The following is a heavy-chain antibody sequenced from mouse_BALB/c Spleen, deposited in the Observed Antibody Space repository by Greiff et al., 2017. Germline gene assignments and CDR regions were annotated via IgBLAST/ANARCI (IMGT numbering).Heavy chain of an antibody. CDR2: IDPANGNT. CDR3: VPYYYGSSYPSYYYAMDY. CDR1: GFNIKDTY. J-gene: IGHJ4*01. D-gene: IGHD1-1*01. Sequence: EVQLQQSGAELVKPGASVKLSCTASGFNIKDTYMHWVKQRPEQGLEWIGRIDPANGNTKYDPKFQGKATITADTSSNTAYLQLSSLTSEDTAVYYCVPYYYGSSYPSYYYAMDYWGQGTSVTVSS. V-gene: IGHV14-3*02.